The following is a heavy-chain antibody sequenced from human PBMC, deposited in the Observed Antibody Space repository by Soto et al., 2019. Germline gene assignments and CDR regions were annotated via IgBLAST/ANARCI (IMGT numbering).Heavy chain of an antibody. D-gene: IGHD6-25*01. CDR2: INPILDST. CDR3: ATMKRARLDS. J-gene: IGHJ4*02. CDR1: GIMSSGYG. V-gene: IGHV1-69*09. Sequence: QEQVVQSGPAMKEPGSSVKVSCRASGIMSSGYGFSWVRQAPGQGLEWVGMINPILDSTHYAQNLQGRVSLSVDKSRDTAYLEVTSLRFEDKAIYFCATMKRARLDSWGRGTVVTVSS.